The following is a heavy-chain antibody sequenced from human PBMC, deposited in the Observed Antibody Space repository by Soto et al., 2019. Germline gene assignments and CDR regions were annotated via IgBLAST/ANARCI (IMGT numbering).Heavy chain of an antibody. Sequence: VGSLRLSCAASGFTFSSYEMNWVRQAPGKGLEWVSYISSSGSTIYYADSVKGRFTISRDNAKNSLYLQMNSLRAEDTAVYYCARVQSGSSWYYYYYYGMDVWGQGTTVTVSS. D-gene: IGHD6-13*01. CDR3: ARVQSGSSWYYYYYYGMDV. CDR1: GFTFSSYE. V-gene: IGHV3-48*03. CDR2: ISSSGSTI. J-gene: IGHJ6*02.